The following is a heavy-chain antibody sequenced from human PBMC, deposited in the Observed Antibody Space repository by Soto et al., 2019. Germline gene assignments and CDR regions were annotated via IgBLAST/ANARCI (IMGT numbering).Heavy chain of an antibody. CDR3: AKAKRGLLTISGVVLPGFVI. D-gene: IGHD3-3*01. J-gene: IGHJ3*02. V-gene: IGHV3-30*18. CDR2: ISYDGSNK. Sequence: VAVISYDGSNKYYADSVKGRFTISRDNSKNTLYLQMNSLRAEDTSVYSCAKAKRGLLTISGVVLPGFVIWGEVTMVIV.